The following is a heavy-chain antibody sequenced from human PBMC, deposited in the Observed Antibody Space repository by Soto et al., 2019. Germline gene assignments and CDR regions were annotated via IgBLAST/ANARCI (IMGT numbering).Heavy chain of an antibody. J-gene: IGHJ6*02. CDR3: ARVEETTWYYYGMDV. D-gene: IGHD1-7*01. V-gene: IGHV4-4*02. CDR2: IYHSGST. Sequence: PSETLSLTYAISGGPITSSNWRTWVRQPPGKGLEWIGEIYHSGSTNYNQSLKSRVTISVDKSKNKIKLKLSSVTAADTAVYYCARVEETTWYYYGMDVWGQGTTVS. CDR1: GGPITSSNW.